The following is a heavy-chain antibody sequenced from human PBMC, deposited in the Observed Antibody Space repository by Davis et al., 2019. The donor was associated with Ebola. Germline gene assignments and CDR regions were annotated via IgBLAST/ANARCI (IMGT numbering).Heavy chain of an antibody. V-gene: IGHV3-48*03. CDR2: ISSSGSTI. J-gene: IGHJ4*02. CDR1: GFTFNSYE. CDR3: ARGPYDSSGYYYGY. D-gene: IGHD3-22*01. Sequence: PGGSLRLSCAASGFTFNSYEMNWVRQAPGKGLEWVSYISSSGSTIYYADSVKGRFTISRDNAKNSLYLQMNSLRAEDTAVYYCARGPYDSSGYYYGYWGQGTLVTVSS.